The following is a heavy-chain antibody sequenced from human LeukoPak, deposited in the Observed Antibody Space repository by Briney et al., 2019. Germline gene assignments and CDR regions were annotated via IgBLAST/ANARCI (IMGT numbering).Heavy chain of an antibody. CDR3: ARDSRRDGYNLDY. D-gene: IGHD5-24*01. CDR1: GASVSGSPYY. J-gene: IGHJ4*02. Sequence: SETLSLTCTVSGASVSGSPYYWGWIRQPPGKGLEWIGRIYISGSTNYNPSLKSRVTISRDTSKNEFSLKLSSVTAADTAVYYCARDSRRDGYNLDYWGRGTLVTVSS. CDR2: IYISGST. V-gene: IGHV4-39*07.